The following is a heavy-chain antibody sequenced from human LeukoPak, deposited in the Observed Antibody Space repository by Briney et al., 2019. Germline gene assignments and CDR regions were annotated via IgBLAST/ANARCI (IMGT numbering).Heavy chain of an antibody. V-gene: IGHV1-24*01. D-gene: IGHD5-18*01. CDR3: ATGFLRTAMAEGDGMDV. CDR2: FDPEDGEA. Sequence: ASVKVSCKASGYTFTSYYMHWVRQAPGKGLEWMGGFDPEDGEATYAQKFQGRVTMTEDTSTDTAYMELSSLRSEDTAVYYCATGFLRTAMAEGDGMDVWGQGTTVTVSS. CDR1: GYTFTSYY. J-gene: IGHJ6*02.